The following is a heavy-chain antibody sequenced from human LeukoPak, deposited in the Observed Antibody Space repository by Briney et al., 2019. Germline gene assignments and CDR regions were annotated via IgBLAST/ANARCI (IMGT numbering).Heavy chain of an antibody. V-gene: IGHV4-31*03. CDR2: IYYSGST. CDR1: GGSISSGGYY. D-gene: IGHD3-22*01. Sequence: PSQTLSLTCTVSGGSISSGGYYWSWIRQHPGKGLEWIGYIYYSGSTYYNPSLKSRVTISVDTSKNQFSLKLSSVTAADTAVYYCARSRGRDYYDSSGYFDYWGQGTLVTVSS. CDR3: ARSRGRDYYDSSGYFDY. J-gene: IGHJ4*02.